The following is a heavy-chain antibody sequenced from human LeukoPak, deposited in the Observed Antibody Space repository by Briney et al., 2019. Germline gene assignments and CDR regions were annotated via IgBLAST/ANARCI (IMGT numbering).Heavy chain of an antibody. CDR1: GFTFTGSA. V-gene: IGHV1-58*02. D-gene: IGHD1-26*01. J-gene: IGHJ3*01. CDR2: IVIGSGDT. Sequence: SVKVSCKASGFTFTGSAMQWVRQARGQRPECIGWIVIGSGDTTYAQTLQERATITRDLSTSTAYMELSSLRSEDTAVYYCAADLLVGYQGTFDVWGQGTMVTVSS. CDR3: AADLLVGYQGTFDV.